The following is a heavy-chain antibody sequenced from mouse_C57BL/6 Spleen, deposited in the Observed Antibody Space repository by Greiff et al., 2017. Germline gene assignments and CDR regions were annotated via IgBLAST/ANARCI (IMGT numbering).Heavy chain of an antibody. CDR3: ANYYYGSSWGYFDY. CDR2: INPSSGYT. V-gene: IGHV1-7*01. CDR1: GYTFTSYW. J-gene: IGHJ2*01. Sequence: VQVVESGAELAKPGASVKLSCKASGYTFTSYWMHWVKQRPGQGLEWIGYINPSSGYTKYNQKFKDKATLTADKSSSTAYMQLSSLTYEDSAVYYCANYYYGSSWGYFDYWGQGTTLTVSS. D-gene: IGHD1-1*01.